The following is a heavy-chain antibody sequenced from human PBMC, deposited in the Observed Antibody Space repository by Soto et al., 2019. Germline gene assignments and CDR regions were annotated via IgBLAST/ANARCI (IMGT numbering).Heavy chain of an antibody. D-gene: IGHD1-26*01. CDR3: ARMGGGNYYNWFNP. CDR1: GASISTYY. V-gene: IGHV4-59*01. CDR2: IYYSGST. J-gene: IGHJ5*02. Sequence: SETLSLTCTVSGASISTYYWSWIRQPPGKGLEWIGYIYYSGSTNYNPSLKSRVTISVDTSKNQFSLKLSSVIAADTAVFYCARMGGGNYYNWFNPWGQGTLVTVSS.